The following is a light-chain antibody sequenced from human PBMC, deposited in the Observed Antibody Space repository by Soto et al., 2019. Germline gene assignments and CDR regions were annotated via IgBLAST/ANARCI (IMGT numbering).Light chain of an antibody. CDR3: QTWVTGTYVV. J-gene: IGLJ2*01. CDR2: LNSDGSH. CDR1: SGHSSYA. Sequence: QPVLTQSPSASASLGASVKLTCTLSSGHSSYAIAWHQQQPEKGPRYLMKLNSDGSHSKGDGIPDRFSGSSSGAEHYLTISSLQSEDEADYYCQTWVTGTYVVFGGGTKVTVL. V-gene: IGLV4-69*01.